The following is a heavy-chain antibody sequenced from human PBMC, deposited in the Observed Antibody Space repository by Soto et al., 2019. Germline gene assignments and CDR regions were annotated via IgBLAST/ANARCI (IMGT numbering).Heavy chain of an antibody. Sequence: PGGSLRLSCAASGFTFRSYAMHWVRQAPGKGLEWVAVISYDEKKRYYVDSVKGRFTISRDNAKNSLYLQMNSLRAEDTAVYYCARFYYDSSGYLPSPYYYYYGMDVWGQGTTVTVSS. CDR2: ISYDEKKR. J-gene: IGHJ6*02. CDR3: ARFYYDSSGYLPSPYYYYYGMDV. D-gene: IGHD3-22*01. CDR1: GFTFRSYA. V-gene: IGHV3-30*04.